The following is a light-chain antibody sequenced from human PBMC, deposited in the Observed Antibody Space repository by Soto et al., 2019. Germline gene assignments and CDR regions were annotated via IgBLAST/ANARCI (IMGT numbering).Light chain of an antibody. CDR3: QQDESYMYA. J-gene: IGKJ2*01. Sequence: EIVMSQSPATLSVSPGERATLSCRASQSVRNNLAWYQQRPGQAPRLLMYGASTRPSGIPARFTGGGSGRDFTLAITRLQSEDFAVYYCQQDESYMYAFGQGTKVEI. CDR2: GAS. CDR1: QSVRNN. V-gene: IGKV3-15*01.